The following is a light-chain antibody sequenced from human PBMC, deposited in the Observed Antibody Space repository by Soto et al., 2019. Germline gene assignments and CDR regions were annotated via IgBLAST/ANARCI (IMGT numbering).Light chain of an antibody. J-gene: IGLJ2*01. V-gene: IGLV2-14*03. CDR1: SSDVGAY. CDR2: GVS. Sequence: QSALTQPASVSGSLGQSITISCTGASSDVGAYVSWYQHHPGKGPRLMIYGVSNRPSGVSNRFSGSKSGNTASLTISGLQAEDEGDYYCSSYSSSNTVLFGGGTKLTVL. CDR3: SSYSSSNTVL.